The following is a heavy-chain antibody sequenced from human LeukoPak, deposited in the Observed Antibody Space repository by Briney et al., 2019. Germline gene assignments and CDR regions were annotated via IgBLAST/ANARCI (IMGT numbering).Heavy chain of an antibody. CDR3: ARVLRGDGYNY. Sequence: GGSLRLSCAASGFTFSSYWMHWVRQAPGKGLVWVSRINSDGSSASYADSVKGRFTISRDNAKNTLYLQMNSLRAEDTAVYYCARVLRGDGYNYWGQGTLVTVSS. J-gene: IGHJ4*02. CDR1: GFTFSSYW. V-gene: IGHV3-74*01. CDR2: INSDGSSA. D-gene: IGHD5-12*01.